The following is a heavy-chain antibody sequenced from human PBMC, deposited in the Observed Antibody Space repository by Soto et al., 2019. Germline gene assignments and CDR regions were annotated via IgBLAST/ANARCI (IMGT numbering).Heavy chain of an antibody. V-gene: IGHV4-4*07. CDR2: IYTSGST. D-gene: IGHD2-15*01. CDR1: GGSIDSYH. Sequence: TLSLTCTVSGGSIDSYHWNYIRQPAGKGLEWIGRIYTSGSTTYNPSLKSRVTMSVDTSKNQFSLKLSSVTAADTAVYYCARGDCSGGSCHVFDYWGQGTLVTVSS. J-gene: IGHJ4*02. CDR3: ARGDCSGGSCHVFDY.